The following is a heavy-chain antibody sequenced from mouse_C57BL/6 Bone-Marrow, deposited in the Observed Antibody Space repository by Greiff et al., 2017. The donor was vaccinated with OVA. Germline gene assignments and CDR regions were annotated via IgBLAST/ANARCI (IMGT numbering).Heavy chain of an antibody. J-gene: IGHJ4*01. Sequence: EVQLQQSGPGLVKPSQTVFLTCTVTGISITTGNYRWSWIRQFPGNKLEWIGYIYYSGTITYNPSPTSRTTITRDTPKNQFFLEMNSLTAEDTATYYCARVVSNSDGYPPYYAIDYWGQGTSVTVSS. CDR3: ARVVSNSDGYPPYYAIDY. CDR2: IYYSGTI. V-gene: IGHV3-5*01. CDR1: GISITTGNYR. D-gene: IGHD2-3*01.